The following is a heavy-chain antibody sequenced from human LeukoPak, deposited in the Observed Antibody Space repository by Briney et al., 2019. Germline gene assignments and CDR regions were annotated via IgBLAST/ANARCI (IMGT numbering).Heavy chain of an antibody. CDR1: GFTFSSYE. CDR3: ASGIDRVGGSVDF. CDR2: IWYDGSNK. D-gene: IGHD1-26*01. J-gene: IGHJ4*02. V-gene: IGHV3-33*08. Sequence: PGGSLRLSCAASGFTFSSYEMNWVRQAPGKGLEWVAVIWYDGSNKYYADAVKGRFTISRDNSKNTLFLRMNNLRAEDTAVYYCASGIDRVGGSVDFWGRGTLVTVSS.